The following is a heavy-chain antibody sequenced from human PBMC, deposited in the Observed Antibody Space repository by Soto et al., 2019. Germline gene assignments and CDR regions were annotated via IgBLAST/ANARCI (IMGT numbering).Heavy chain of an antibody. CDR3: ARGRYSGSLDLFDP. CDR2: ISAYNGNT. J-gene: IGHJ5*02. CDR1: GYTFTKHD. Sequence: QVQLVQSGAEVKKPGASVKVSCKASGYTFTKHDITWVRQAPGQGLEWMGWISAYNGNTNYAQELQGRVTMTTDTSTSTAYMELRSLRSDGTAVYYCARGRYSGSLDLFDPWGQGTLVTVSS. V-gene: IGHV1-18*01. D-gene: IGHD1-26*01.